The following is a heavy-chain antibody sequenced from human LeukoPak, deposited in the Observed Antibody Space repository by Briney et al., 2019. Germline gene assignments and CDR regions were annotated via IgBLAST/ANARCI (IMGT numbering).Heavy chain of an antibody. CDR1: GFTFGDYA. J-gene: IGHJ4*02. Sequence: KSGGSLRLSCTAPGFTFGDYAMSWFRQAPGKGLEWVGFIRSKAYGGTTEYAASVKGRVNISRDDSKSIAYLQMNSLRAEDTAVYYCAKVPGAVWGIVGATNYDYWGQGTLVTVSS. V-gene: IGHV3-49*05. CDR2: IRSKAYGGTT. CDR3: AKVPGAVWGIVGATNYDY. D-gene: IGHD1-26*01.